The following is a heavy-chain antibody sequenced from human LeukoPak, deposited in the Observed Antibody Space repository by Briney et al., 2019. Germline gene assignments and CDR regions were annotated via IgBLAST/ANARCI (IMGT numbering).Heavy chain of an antibody. CDR2: IYPGDSDT. D-gene: IGHD6-13*01. J-gene: IGHJ4*02. CDR1: GYSFTSYW. Sequence: GESLKISCKGSGYSFTSYWIGWVRQMPGKGLEWMGIIYPGDSDTRYSPSFQGQVTISADKSISTAYLQWSSLKASDTAMYYCALARSSSWAYFDYWGQGTLVTDSS. V-gene: IGHV5-51*01. CDR3: ALARSSSWAYFDY.